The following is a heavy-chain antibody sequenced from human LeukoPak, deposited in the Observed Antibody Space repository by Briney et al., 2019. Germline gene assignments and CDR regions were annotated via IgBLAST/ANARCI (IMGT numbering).Heavy chain of an antibody. J-gene: IGHJ4*02. D-gene: IGHD3-3*01. V-gene: IGHV4-34*01. CDR2: IYHSGST. Sequence: PSETLSLTCAVYGGSFSGYYWSWIRQPPGKGLEWIGEIYHSGSTNYNPSLKSRVTISVDTSKNQFSLKLSSVTAADTAVYYCARGSRGGFWSGYYTGRRGGFDYWGQGTLVTVSS. CDR3: ARGSRGGFWSGYYTGRRGGFDY. CDR1: GGSFSGYY.